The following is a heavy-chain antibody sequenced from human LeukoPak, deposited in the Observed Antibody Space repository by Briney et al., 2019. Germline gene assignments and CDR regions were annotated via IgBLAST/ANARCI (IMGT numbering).Heavy chain of an antibody. D-gene: IGHD3-22*01. J-gene: IGHJ4*02. CDR1: GFTFSSYW. CDR2: INRDGSST. CDR3: ARINYYHSSGFDY. V-gene: IGHV3-74*01. Sequence: GGSLRLSCAASGFTFSSYWMHWVRQAPGKGLVWVSRINRDGSSTSYAASVKGRFTISRDNAKNTLYLQMNSLRAEDTAVYYCARINYYHSSGFDYWGQGTLVTVSS.